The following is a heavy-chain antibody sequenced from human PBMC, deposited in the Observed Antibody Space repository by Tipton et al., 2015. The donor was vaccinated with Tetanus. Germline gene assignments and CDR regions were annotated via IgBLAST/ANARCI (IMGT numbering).Heavy chain of an antibody. CDR3: ARERIEAFYYHGLDV. D-gene: IGHD2-21*01. V-gene: IGHV4-59*01. Sequence: GLVKPSETLSLTCTVSGGSISSFYWYWIRQPPGKGLEWIAYIYQNGDANYNPSLQSRVTISVDTSKNQFSLQLAFVTAADTAIYYCARERIEAFYYHGLDVWGPGTTVIVSS. CDR1: GGSISSFY. CDR2: IYQNGDA. J-gene: IGHJ6*02.